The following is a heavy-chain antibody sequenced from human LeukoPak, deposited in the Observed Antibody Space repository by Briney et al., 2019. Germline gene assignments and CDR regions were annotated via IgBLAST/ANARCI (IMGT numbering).Heavy chain of an antibody. Sequence: GRSLRLSCAASAFTFSNAWMNWVRQAPGKGLEWVGRIKSKTDGGTTDYAAPVKGRFTISRDDSKNTLYLQMNSLKTEDTAVYYCTTEERVSSGYCSGGSCYIDYWGQGTLVTVSS. CDR3: TTEERVSSGYCSGGSCYIDY. D-gene: IGHD2-15*01. J-gene: IGHJ4*02. V-gene: IGHV3-15*01. CDR1: AFTFSNAW. CDR2: IKSKTDGGTT.